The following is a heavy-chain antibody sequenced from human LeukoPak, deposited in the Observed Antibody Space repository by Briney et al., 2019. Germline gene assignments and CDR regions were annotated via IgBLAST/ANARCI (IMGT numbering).Heavy chain of an antibody. CDR1: GGTFSSYA. CDR3: ARDRNWNYLDY. V-gene: IGHV1-69*05. CDR2: IIPIFGTA. J-gene: IGHJ4*02. Sequence: ASVKVSCKASGGTFSSYAISWVRQAPGQGLEWMGRIIPIFGTANYARKFQGRVTITTDESTSTAYMELSSLRSEDTAVYYCARDRNWNYLDYWGQGTLVTVSS. D-gene: IGHD1-1*01.